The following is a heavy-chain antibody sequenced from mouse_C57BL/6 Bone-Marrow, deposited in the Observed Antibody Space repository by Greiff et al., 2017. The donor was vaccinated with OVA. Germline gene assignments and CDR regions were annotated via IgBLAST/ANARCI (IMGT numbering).Heavy chain of an antibody. V-gene: IGHV3-6*01. CDR2: ISYDGSN. CDR3: ARGGAYDGYYRVFAY. J-gene: IGHJ3*01. CDR1: GYSITSGYY. D-gene: IGHD2-3*01. Sequence: EVHLVESGPGLVKPSQSLSLTCSVTGYSITSGYYWNWIRQFPGNKLEWMGYISYDGSNNYNPSLKNRISITRDTSKNQFFLKLNSVTTEDTATYYCARGGAYDGYYRVFAYWGQGTLVTVSA.